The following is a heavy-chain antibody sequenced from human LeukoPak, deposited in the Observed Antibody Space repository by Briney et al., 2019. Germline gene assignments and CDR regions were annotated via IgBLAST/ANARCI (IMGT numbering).Heavy chain of an antibody. V-gene: IGHV3-11*05. D-gene: IGHD3-22*01. CDR2: ISSSSSYT. J-gene: IGHJ4*02. Sequence: PGGSLRLSCAASGFTFSDYYMSWIRQAPGKGLEWVSYISSSSSYTNYADSVKGRFTISRDNAKNSLYLQMNSLRAEDTAVYYCARDPTLSLIPYDSSGYATNYFDYWGQETLVTVSS. CDR3: ARDPTLSLIPYDSSGYATNYFDY. CDR1: GFTFSDYY.